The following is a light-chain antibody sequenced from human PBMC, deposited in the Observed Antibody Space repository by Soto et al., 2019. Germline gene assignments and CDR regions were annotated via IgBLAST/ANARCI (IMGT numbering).Light chain of an antibody. V-gene: IGKV4-1*01. J-gene: IGKJ4*01. CDR1: QSVFYSSNNKHY. Sequence: DIVMTQSPDSLAVSLGERATINCKSSQSVFYSSNNKHYLAWYQQKPGQPPKLLIYWASTRESGVPDRFSGSGSGTDFTLTISSLQAEDGAVYYCQQYYSPPVTFGGGTKVEIK. CDR2: WAS. CDR3: QQYYSPPVT.